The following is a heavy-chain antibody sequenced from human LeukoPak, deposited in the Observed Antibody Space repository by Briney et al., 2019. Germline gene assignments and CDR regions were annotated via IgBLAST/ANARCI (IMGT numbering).Heavy chain of an antibody. V-gene: IGHV3-48*03. D-gene: IGHD5-12*01. Sequence: GGSLRLSSAASGFAFCNYEMNWVRQAPEKGLGWVSYISTSGSTMHYAASVKGRFNYSRDNAKNSVYLQMNSLRAEDTAVYYCASRQSYGGYDYWGQGTLVTVSS. CDR2: ISTSGSTM. CDR3: ASRQSYGGYDY. J-gene: IGHJ4*02. CDR1: GFAFCNYE.